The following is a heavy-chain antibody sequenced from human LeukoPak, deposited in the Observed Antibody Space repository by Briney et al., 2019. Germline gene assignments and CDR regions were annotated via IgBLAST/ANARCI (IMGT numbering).Heavy chain of an antibody. CDR1: GGSISSYY. Sequence: PSETLSLTCTVSGGSISSYYWSWIRQPPGKGLEWIGEINHSGSTNYNPSLKSRVTISVDTSKNQFSLKLSSVTAADTAVYYCARGHWSFGDYWGQGTLVTVSS. J-gene: IGHJ4*02. V-gene: IGHV4-34*01. CDR3: ARGHWSFGDY. D-gene: IGHD3-16*01. CDR2: INHSGST.